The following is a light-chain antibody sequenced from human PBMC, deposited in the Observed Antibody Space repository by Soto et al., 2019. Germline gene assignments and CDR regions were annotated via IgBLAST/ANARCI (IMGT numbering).Light chain of an antibody. V-gene: IGLV1-47*01. Sequence: QSALAQPPSASGTPGQGVTISCSGSTSNIGSNYVYWYQQLPGTAPKLLIYRNNQRPSGVPDRFSGSKSGTSASLAISGLRSDDEADYFCATLDDGLNGFYVFGTGTKVTVL. CDR2: RNN. CDR3: ATLDDGLNGFYV. CDR1: TSNIGSNY. J-gene: IGLJ1*01.